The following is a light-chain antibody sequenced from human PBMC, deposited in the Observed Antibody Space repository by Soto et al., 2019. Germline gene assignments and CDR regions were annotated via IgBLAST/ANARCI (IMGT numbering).Light chain of an antibody. Sequence: DIQMTQSPSTLSASVGDRVTITCRASQSISSWLAWYQQKPGKAPKLLIYQASSFESEVPSRFSGRGYGTEFTLGNNRLQPDDFATYYCQQYYAYSWTFGQGTKVEIK. V-gene: IGKV1-5*03. CDR1: QSISSW. CDR3: QQYYAYSWT. J-gene: IGKJ1*01. CDR2: QAS.